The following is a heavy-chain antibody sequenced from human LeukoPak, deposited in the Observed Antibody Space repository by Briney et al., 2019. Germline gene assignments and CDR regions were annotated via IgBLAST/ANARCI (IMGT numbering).Heavy chain of an antibody. V-gene: IGHV3-11*01. J-gene: IGHJ3*02. D-gene: IGHD4-17*01. CDR3: ARAPDYGDYLGAFDI. Sequence: GGSLRLSCAASGFTFSDYYMSRIRQAPGKGLEWVSYISSSGSTIYYADSVKGRFTISRDNAKNSLYLQMNSLRAEDTAVYYCARAPDYGDYLGAFDIWGQGTMVTVS. CDR2: ISSSGSTI. CDR1: GFTFSDYY.